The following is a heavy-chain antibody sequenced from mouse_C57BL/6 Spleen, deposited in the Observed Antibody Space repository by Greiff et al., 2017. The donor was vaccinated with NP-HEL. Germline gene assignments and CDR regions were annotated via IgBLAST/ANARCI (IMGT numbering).Heavy chain of an antibody. CDR2: INPYNGDT. CDR1: GYSFTGYF. CDR3: ARGYYGYWYFDV. D-gene: IGHD1-1*01. Sequence: EVQLQESGPELVKPGDSVKISCKASGYSFTGYFMNWVMQSHGKSLEWIGRINPYNGDTFYNQKFKGKATLTVDKSSSTAHMELRSLTSEDSAVYYCARGYYGYWYFDVWGTGTTVTVSS. J-gene: IGHJ1*03. V-gene: IGHV1-20*01.